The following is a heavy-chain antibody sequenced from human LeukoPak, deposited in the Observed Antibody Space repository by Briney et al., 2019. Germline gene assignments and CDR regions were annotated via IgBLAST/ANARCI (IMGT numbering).Heavy chain of an antibody. CDR1: GYSFTSYW. CDR2: IYPGDSDT. J-gene: IGHJ4*02. V-gene: IGHV5-51*01. CDR3: ARRLIDYDSSGYYFDY. D-gene: IGHD3-22*01. Sequence: GESLKISCKGSGYSFTSYWIGWVRQMPGKGLDWMGIIYPGDSDTRYSPSFQGQVTISADKSIGTAYLQWSSLKASDTAMYYCARRLIDYDSSGYYFDYWGQGTLVTVSS.